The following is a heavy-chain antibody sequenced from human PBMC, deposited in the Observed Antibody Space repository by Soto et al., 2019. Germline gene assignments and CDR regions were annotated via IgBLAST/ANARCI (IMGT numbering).Heavy chain of an antibody. J-gene: IGHJ4*02. Sequence: EVQVVATGGGLIQPGGSLRLSCAASGFTVSNNYMSWVRQAPGKGLDWVSVIYSAGSTYYADSVKGRFTISRDTSKNTLYLQMNSLSAEDTAIYYCVARSSGADYWGQGTLVTVSS. CDR2: IYSAGST. V-gene: IGHV3-53*02. CDR3: VARSSGADY. CDR1: GFTVSNNY. D-gene: IGHD6-6*01.